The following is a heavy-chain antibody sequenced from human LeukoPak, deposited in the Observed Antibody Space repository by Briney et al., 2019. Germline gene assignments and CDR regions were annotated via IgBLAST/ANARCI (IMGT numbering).Heavy chain of an antibody. V-gene: IGHV6-1*01. CDR2: TYYRSKWYN. CDR3: ARGKASFTVEDAFDI. J-gene: IGHJ3*02. Sequence: PSQTLSLTCAISGDIVFSNSAAWNWIRQSRARGLEWLERTYYRSKWYNDYAVSVKSRITITPDTSKNQFSLQLNSVTLEDTAVYYCARGKASFTVEDAFDIWGQGTKVTVSS. CDR1: GDIVFSNSAA. D-gene: IGHD2-2*01.